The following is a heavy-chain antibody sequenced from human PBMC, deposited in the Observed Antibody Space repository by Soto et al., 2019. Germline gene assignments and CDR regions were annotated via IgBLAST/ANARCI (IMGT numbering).Heavy chain of an antibody. V-gene: IGHV4-39*01. CDR3: ARRVVTASRNWFDP. Sequence: QLQLQESGPGLVKPSETLSLTCTVSGGSISSSSYYWGWIRQPPGKGLEWIGSIYYSGSTYYNPSLKSRVTISVDTSKNQFSLKLSSVTAADTAVYYCARRVVTASRNWFDPWGQGTLVTVSS. CDR2: IYYSGST. CDR1: GGSISSSSYY. D-gene: IGHD2-21*02. J-gene: IGHJ5*02.